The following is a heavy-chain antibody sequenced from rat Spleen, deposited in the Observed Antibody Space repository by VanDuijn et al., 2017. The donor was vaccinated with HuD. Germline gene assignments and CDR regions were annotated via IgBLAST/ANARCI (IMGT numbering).Heavy chain of an antibody. J-gene: IGHJ2*01. D-gene: IGHD1-9*01. V-gene: IGHV5-29*01. Sequence: EVQLVESDGGLVQPGKSLTLSCAASGFALSDHFMAWVRQAPTKGLEWVATISYGDSSGHSATYYRDSVKGRFTISRDNAKSTLSLQVDSLRSEDTATYYCARRHYGYTDYFDYWGQGVMVTVSS. CDR3: ARRHYGYTDYFDY. CDR2: ISYGDSSGHSAT. CDR1: GFALSDHF.